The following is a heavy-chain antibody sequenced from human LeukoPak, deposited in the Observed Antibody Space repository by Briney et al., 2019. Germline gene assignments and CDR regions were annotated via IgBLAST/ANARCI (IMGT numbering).Heavy chain of an antibody. J-gene: IGHJ4*02. CDR3: ASDPPTTVTTFGDY. CDR2: ISGSGGST. D-gene: IGHD4-17*01. CDR1: GFTFSSYA. V-gene: IGHV3-23*01. Sequence: PGGSLRLSCAASGFTFSSYAMSWVRQAPGKGLEWVPAISGSGGSTYYADSVKGRFTISRDNSKNTLYLQMNSLRAEDTAVYYCASDPPTTVTTFGDYWGQGTLVTVSS.